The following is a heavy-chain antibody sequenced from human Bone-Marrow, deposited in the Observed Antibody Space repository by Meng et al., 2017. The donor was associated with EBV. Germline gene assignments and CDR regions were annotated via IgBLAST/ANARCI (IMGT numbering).Heavy chain of an antibody. Sequence: VQVVQSGAEVKKPGSAVKVSCWTSGGIFNSDAVSWVRQAPGQGLEWMGWMNPNSGNTGYAQKFQGRVTMTRNTSISTAYMELSSLRSEDTAVYYCARVLCGSCYSIDYWGQEPWSPSPQ. CDR1: GGIFNSDA. V-gene: IGHV1-8*02. CDR3: ARVLCGSCYSIDY. CDR2: MNPNSGNT. D-gene: IGHD2-15*01. J-gene: IGHJ4*01.